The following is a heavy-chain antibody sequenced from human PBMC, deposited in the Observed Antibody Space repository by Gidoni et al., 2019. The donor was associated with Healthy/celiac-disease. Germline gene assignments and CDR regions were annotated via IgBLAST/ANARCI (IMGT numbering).Heavy chain of an antibody. CDR1: GFTFSSYS. CDR2: ISSSSSYI. CDR3: ARGATYYDILTGYGGDY. D-gene: IGHD3-9*01. Sequence: EVQLVESGGGLVKPGGSLRLSCAASGFTFSSYSMDWVRQAPGKGLGWVSTISSSSSYIYYADSVKGRFTISRNNAKNSLYLQINSLRAEDTAVYYWARGATYYDILTGYGGDYWGQGTLVTVSS. V-gene: IGHV3-21*01. J-gene: IGHJ4*02.